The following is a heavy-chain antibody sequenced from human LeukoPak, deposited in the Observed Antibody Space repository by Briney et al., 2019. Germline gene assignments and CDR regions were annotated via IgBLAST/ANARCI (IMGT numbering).Heavy chain of an antibody. CDR1: GFTFSSYS. Sequence: GGSLRLSCAASGFTFSSYSMNWVRQAPGKGLEWVSYISSSSSTIYYADSVKGRFTISRDNAKNSLYLQMNSLRAEDTAVYYCARADNRPYYYGSGSYYEEAVDYWGQGTLVTVSS. CDR2: ISSSSSTI. CDR3: ARADNRPYYYGSGSYYEEAVDY. D-gene: IGHD3-10*01. J-gene: IGHJ4*02. V-gene: IGHV3-48*01.